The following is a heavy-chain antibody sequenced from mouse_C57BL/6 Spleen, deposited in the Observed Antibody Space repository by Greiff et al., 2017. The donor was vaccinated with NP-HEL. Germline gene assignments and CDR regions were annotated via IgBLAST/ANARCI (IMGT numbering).Heavy chain of an antibody. CDR3: AYYGSRDWYFDV. V-gene: IGHV3-6*01. CDR2: ISYDGSN. D-gene: IGHD1-1*01. J-gene: IGHJ1*03. CDR1: GYSITSGYY. Sequence: EVQLVESGPGLVKPSQSLSLTCSVTGYSITSGYYWNWIRQFPGNKLEWMGYISYDGSNNYNPSLKNRISITRDTSKNQFFLKLNSVTTEDTATYYCAYYGSRDWYFDVWGTGTTVTVSS.